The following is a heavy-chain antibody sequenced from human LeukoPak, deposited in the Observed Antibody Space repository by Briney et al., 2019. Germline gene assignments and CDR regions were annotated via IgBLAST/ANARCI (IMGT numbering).Heavy chain of an antibody. V-gene: IGHV3-23*01. CDR3: AKAVAGTEFFDY. CDR1: GFTFSSYG. CDR2: ISGSGGST. Sequence: PGGSLRLSCAASGFTFSSYGMSWVRQAPGKGLEWVSAISGSGGSTYYADSVKGRFTISRDNSKNTLYLQMNSLRAEDTAVYYCAKAVAGTEFFDYWGQGTLVTVPS. J-gene: IGHJ4*02. D-gene: IGHD6-19*01.